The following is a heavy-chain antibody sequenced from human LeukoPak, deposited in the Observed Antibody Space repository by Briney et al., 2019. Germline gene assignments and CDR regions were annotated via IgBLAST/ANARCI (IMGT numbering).Heavy chain of an antibody. Sequence: SETLSLTCAVYGGSFSGYYWSWIRQPPGKGLEWIGEINHSGGTNYNPSLKSRVTISVDTSKNQFSLKLSSVTAADTAVYYCARGQEGVGNHPIYYYYYMDVWGKGTTVTVSS. CDR2: INHSGGT. CDR3: ARGQEGVGNHPIYYYYYMDV. V-gene: IGHV4-34*01. J-gene: IGHJ6*03. D-gene: IGHD1-26*01. CDR1: GGSFSGYY.